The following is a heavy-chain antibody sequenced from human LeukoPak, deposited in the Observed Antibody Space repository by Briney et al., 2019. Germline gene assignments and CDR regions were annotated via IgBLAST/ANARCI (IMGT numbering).Heavy chain of an antibody. Sequence: SETLSLTCTVSGGSVSSSSYYWGWIRQPPGKGLEWIGTIYYDGSTYYNPSLKSRVTISLDTSKNQFSLKLSSVTAADTAVYYCARLIWFGSASDIWGQGTMVTVSS. CDR2: IYYDGST. J-gene: IGHJ3*02. CDR1: GGSVSSSSYY. CDR3: ARLIWFGSASDI. D-gene: IGHD3-10*01. V-gene: IGHV4-39*07.